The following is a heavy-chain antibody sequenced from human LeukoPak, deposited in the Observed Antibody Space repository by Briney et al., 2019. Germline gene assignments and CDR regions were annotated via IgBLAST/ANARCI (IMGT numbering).Heavy chain of an antibody. CDR1: GGSFSVYY. D-gene: IGHD6-13*01. Sequence: SETLSLTCAVYGGSFSVYYWSWIRQPPGKGLEWIGEINHSGSTNYNPSLKSRVTISVDTSKNQFSLKLSSVTAADTAVYYCARTRAAARSYYYYYYMDVWGKGTTVTVSS. J-gene: IGHJ6*03. CDR3: ARTRAAARSYYYYYYMDV. CDR2: INHSGST. V-gene: IGHV4-34*01.